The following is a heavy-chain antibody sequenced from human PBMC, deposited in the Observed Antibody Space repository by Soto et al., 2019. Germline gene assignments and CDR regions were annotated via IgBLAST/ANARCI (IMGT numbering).Heavy chain of an antibody. CDR2: ISGSGGST. CDR3: ARDYHEDHPFDY. CDR1: GLTCDSYS. Sequence: LRLSCAASGLTCDSYSMTWVRQAPGKRLEGVSAISGSGGSTYYADSVKGRFTISRDNSKNTLYLQMNSLRAEDTAVYYCARDYHEDHPFDYWGQGTLVTVSS. J-gene: IGHJ4*01. D-gene: IGHD3-16*02. V-gene: IGHV3-23*01.